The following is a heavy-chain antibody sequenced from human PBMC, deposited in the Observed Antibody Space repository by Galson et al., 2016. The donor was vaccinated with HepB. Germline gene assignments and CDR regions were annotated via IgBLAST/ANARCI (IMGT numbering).Heavy chain of an antibody. V-gene: IGHV3-13*04. CDR2: IGTAGDK. Sequence: SLRLSCAASGFTFSTYNMHWVRQPTGKGLEWLSGIGTAGDKYYSDSVKGRFTISRENAKNSLYLQMNSLRADDTAVYYCARSGRRDWYFDLWCRGTLVTASS. CDR3: ARSGRRDWYFDL. CDR1: GFTFSTYN. J-gene: IGHJ2*01. D-gene: IGHD1-1*01.